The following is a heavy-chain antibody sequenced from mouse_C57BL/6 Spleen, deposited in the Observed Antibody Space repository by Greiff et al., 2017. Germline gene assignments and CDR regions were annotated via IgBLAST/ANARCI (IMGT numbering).Heavy chain of an antibody. CDR1: GYTFTSYW. CDR3: AREDHYYGSSPYWYFDV. Sequence: QVQLQQPGAELVKPGASVKMSCKASGYTFTSYWITWVKQRPGQGLEWIGDIYPGSGSTNYNEKFKSKATLTVDTSSSTAYMQLSSLTSEDSAVYYCAREDHYYGSSPYWYFDVWGTGTTVTVSS. J-gene: IGHJ1*03. V-gene: IGHV1-55*01. D-gene: IGHD1-1*01. CDR2: IYPGSGST.